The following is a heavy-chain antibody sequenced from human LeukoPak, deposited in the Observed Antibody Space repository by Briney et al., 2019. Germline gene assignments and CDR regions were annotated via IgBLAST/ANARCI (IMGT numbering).Heavy chain of an antibody. D-gene: IGHD3-10*01. CDR2: IYWNDDK. J-gene: IGHJ6*02. CDR1: GFSLSTSGGG. CDR3: AHSRRKYGSGSYDYYYYGMDV. V-gene: IGHV2-5*01. Sequence: ESGPTLVKPTQTLTLTCTFSGFSLSTSGGGVGWIRQPPGKALEWLALIYWNDDKRYGPSLKSRLTITKDTSKNQVVLTMTNMDPVDTATYYCAHSRRKYGSGSYDYYYYGMDVWGQGTTVTVSS.